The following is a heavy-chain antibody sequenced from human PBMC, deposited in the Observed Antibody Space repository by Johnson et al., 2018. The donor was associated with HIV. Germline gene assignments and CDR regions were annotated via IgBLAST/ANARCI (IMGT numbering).Heavy chain of an antibody. Sequence: VQLVESGGGVVQPGGSLRLSCAASGFTFSTYVMHWVRQAPGKGLEWVANINVDGSERYYVDSVKGRFTISRDNAKNSLYLQMNSLRAEDTAVYYFARVVQFFEWLPDAFDIWGQGTMVTVSS. CDR3: ARVVQFFEWLPDAFDI. CDR1: GFTFSTYV. CDR2: INVDGSER. V-gene: IGHV3-7*01. D-gene: IGHD3-3*01. J-gene: IGHJ3*02.